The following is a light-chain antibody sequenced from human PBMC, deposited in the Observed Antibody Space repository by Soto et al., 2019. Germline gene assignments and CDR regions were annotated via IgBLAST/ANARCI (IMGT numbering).Light chain of an antibody. J-gene: IGKJ2*01. CDR3: QQYHTYADT. V-gene: IGKV1-5*03. CDR2: KAS. CDR1: QSIDSW. Sequence: DIQMTQFPSTLSASVGDRVTITCRASQSIDSWLAWYQQKPGKAPKLLVHKASNLENGVPSRFSGSESGTEFTLTISSLQPDDFATYYCQQYHTYADTFGQGTKLEIK.